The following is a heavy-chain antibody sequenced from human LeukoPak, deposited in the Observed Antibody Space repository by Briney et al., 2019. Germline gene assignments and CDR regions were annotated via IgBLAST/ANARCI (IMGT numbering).Heavy chain of an antibody. D-gene: IGHD3-10*01. J-gene: IGHJ3*02. CDR2: IYTSGGT. V-gene: IGHV4-61*02. Sequence: SETLSLTCTVSGGSISSGSYYWSWIRQPAGKGLEWIGRIYTSGGTNYNPSLKSRVTMSVDTSKNQFYLKLSSVTAADTAVYYCARDIITMVRGVIITVDAFDIWGQGTMVTVSS. CDR1: GGSISSGSYY. CDR3: ARDIITMVRGVIITVDAFDI.